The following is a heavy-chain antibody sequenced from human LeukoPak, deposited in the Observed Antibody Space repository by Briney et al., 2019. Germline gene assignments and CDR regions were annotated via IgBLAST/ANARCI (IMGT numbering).Heavy chain of an antibody. J-gene: IGHJ5*02. CDR2: IKYDGSEK. Sequence: GGSLRLSCAGFGVSFSGHWINWVRHAPGEGLECVATIKYDGSEKYYVDSVKGRFTISRDDAKNSIYLQMNNLRAEDTAVYYCGRRNWFDPWGQGTLVTVSS. V-gene: IGHV3-7*05. D-gene: IGHD1-14*01. CDR3: GRRNWFDP. CDR1: GVSFSGHW.